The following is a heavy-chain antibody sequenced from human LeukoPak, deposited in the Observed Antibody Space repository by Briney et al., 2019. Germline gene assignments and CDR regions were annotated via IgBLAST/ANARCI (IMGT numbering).Heavy chain of an antibody. V-gene: IGHV4-34*01. CDR3: ASLRLLGGYCSGGSCLPPYYYYYMDV. Sequence: SETLSLTCAVYGGSFSGYYWSWIRQPPGKGLEWIGEINHSGSTNYNPSLKSRVTISVDTSKNQFSLKLSSVTAADTAVYYCASLRLLGGYCSGGSCLPPYYYYYMDVWGKGTTVTVSS. J-gene: IGHJ6*03. D-gene: IGHD2-15*01. CDR1: GGSFSGYY. CDR2: INHSGST.